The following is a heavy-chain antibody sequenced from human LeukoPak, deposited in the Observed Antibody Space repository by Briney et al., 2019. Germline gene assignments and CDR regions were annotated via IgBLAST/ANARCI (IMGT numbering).Heavy chain of an antibody. CDR1: GYTFTGYY. CDR3: VRAHMTTVTLGDY. CDR2: INPNSGVT. V-gene: IGHV1-2*02. D-gene: IGHD4-11*01. Sequence: ASVKVSCKASGYTFTGYYIHWVRQAPGQGLEWMGWINPNSGVTNYAQKFQGRVTLTRDTPISTAYMEVSRLTSDDTAVYYCVRAHMTTVTLGDYWGQGTLVTVSS. J-gene: IGHJ4*02.